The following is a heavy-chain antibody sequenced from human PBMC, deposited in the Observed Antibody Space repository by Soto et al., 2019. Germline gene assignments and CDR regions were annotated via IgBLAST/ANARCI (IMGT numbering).Heavy chain of an antibody. V-gene: IGHV1-18*04. CDR2: ISPYHDNT. CDR1: GFTFSAYG. D-gene: IGHD5-18*01. Sequence: QVQLVQSGAEVKKPGASVKVSCKASGFTFSAYGISWVRQAPGQGLEWMGRISPYHDNTNYAERLQDRLTMTTDTSTSTAYMELTSLTSEDTAVYYCVRWGFSYDSPRGTPDYWCQGTLVTVSS. J-gene: IGHJ4*02. CDR3: VRWGFSYDSPRGTPDY.